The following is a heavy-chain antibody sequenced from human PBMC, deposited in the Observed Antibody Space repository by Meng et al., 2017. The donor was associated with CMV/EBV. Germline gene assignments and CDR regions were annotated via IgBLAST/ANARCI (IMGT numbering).Heavy chain of an antibody. D-gene: IGHD3-22*01. V-gene: IGHV3-23*01. CDR1: GFTFSSYA. Sequence: GESLKISCAASGFTFSSYAMSWVRQAPGKGLEWVSVISGSGGSTYYADSVKGRFTISRDNSKNTLYLQMNSLRAEDTAVYYCAKDETYYYDSSGYFGLWFDPWGQGTLVTSPQ. J-gene: IGHJ5*02. CDR3: AKDETYYYDSSGYFGLWFDP. CDR2: ISGSGGST.